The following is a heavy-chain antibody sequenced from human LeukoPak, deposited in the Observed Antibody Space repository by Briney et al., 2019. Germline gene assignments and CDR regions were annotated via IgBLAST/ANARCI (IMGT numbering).Heavy chain of an antibody. CDR2: INPNSGGT. D-gene: IGHD1-26*01. J-gene: IGHJ4*02. CDR3: ARLWTVGAPKWGGTYYFDY. Sequence: ASVKVSCKASGYTFTGYYIHWVRQAPGQGLEWMGWINPNSGGTNYAQKFQGRVTMTRDTSISTAYMELSRLRSDDTAVYYCARLWTVGAPKWGGTYYFDYWGQGTLVTDSS. V-gene: IGHV1-2*02. CDR1: GYTFTGYY.